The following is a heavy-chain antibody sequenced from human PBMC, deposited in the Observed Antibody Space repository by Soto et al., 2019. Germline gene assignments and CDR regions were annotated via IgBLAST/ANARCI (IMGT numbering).Heavy chain of an antibody. D-gene: IGHD6-13*01. V-gene: IGHV4-31*03. Sequence: KPSETLSLTCTVSGGSISSGGYYWSWIRQHPGKSLEWIGYIYYSGSTYYNPSLKRRVTIAVDTSKTQFSLQLSSVTAADTAVYYCARDRRSRAAGSVRDRLRIAAADSYYYCMDVWGQGTTVTVSS. CDR1: GGSISSGGYY. J-gene: IGHJ6*02. CDR3: ARDRRSRAAGSVRDRLRIAAADSYYYCMDV. CDR2: IYYSGST.